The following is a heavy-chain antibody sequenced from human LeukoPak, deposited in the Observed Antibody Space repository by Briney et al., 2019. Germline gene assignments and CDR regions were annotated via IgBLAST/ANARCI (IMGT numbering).Heavy chain of an antibody. CDR3: ARGTSSSWYFSTKSGHWFDP. CDR2: IYYSGST. CDR1: GGSISSYY. D-gene: IGHD6-13*01. V-gene: IGHV4-59*01. Sequence: SETLSLTCTVSGGSISSYYWSWNRQPPGKGLEWIGYIYYSGSTNYNPSLKSRVTISVDTSKNQFSLKLSSVTAADTAVYYCARGTSSSWYFSTKSGHWFDPWGQGTLVTVSS. J-gene: IGHJ5*02.